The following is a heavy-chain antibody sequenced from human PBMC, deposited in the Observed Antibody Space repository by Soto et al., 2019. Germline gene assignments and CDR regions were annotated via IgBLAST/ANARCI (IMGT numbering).Heavy chain of an antibody. Sequence: GALVTVPRKASGCPLSTHAICWVRQAPGQGLEWMGGIIPIFGTANYAQKFEGRVAITADESTSTAYMELSSLRSEDTAVYYCARTLGYCSGGSGYSPAFDIWGQGTMVTVSS. V-gene: IGHV1-69*01. CDR3: ARTLGYCSGGSGYSPAFDI. CDR1: GCPLSTHA. D-gene: IGHD2-15*01. J-gene: IGHJ3*02. CDR2: IIPIFGTA.